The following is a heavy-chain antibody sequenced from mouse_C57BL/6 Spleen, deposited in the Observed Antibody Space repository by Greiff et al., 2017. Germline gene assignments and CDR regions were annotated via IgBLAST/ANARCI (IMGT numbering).Heavy chain of an antibody. CDR3: VKNDGYWYFDV. CDR1: GFSLTSYG. D-gene: IGHD2-3*01. V-gene: IGHV2-5*01. CDR2: IWRGGST. Sequence: QVQLQQSGPGLVQPSQSLSITCTVSGFSLTSYGVHWVRQSPGKGLEWLGVIWRGGSTDYNAAFMSRLSITKDNSKSQVFFKMNSLQANDTAIYYCVKNDGYWYFDVWGTGTTVTVSS. J-gene: IGHJ1*03.